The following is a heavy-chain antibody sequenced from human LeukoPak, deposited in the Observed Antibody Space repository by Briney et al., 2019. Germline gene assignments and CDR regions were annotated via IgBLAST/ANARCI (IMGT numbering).Heavy chain of an antibody. V-gene: IGHV3-11*04. CDR3: ARSGAFCSGEDCYSGRTWFDP. CDR2: ISSGGSTI. Sequence: GGSLRLSCAASGFIFSDYYMSWIRQAPGKGLEWLSFISSGGSTIYYADSVKGRFTISRDNAQNSLYLQMNSLRAEDTADCARSGAFCSGEDCYSGRTWFDPWGQGTLVTISS. CDR1: GFIFSDYY. D-gene: IGHD2-15*01. J-gene: IGHJ5*02.